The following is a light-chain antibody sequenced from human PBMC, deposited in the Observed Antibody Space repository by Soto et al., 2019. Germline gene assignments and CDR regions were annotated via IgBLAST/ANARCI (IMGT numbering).Light chain of an antibody. J-gene: IGLJ2*01. V-gene: IGLV2-14*01. CDR3: SSYTSSSNVV. CDR1: SSDVGGYNY. Sequence: QSALNHPASVSWSPGHSITISCTGTSSDVGGYNYVSWYQQHPGKAPKLMIYEVSNRPSGVSYRFSGSKSGNTASLTISGLQAEEEADYYCSSYTSSSNVVFGGGTKVTVL. CDR2: EVS.